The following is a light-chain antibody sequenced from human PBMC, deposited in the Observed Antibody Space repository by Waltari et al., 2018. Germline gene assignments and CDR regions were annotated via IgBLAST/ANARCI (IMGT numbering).Light chain of an antibody. CDR1: STDLGSSTL. CDR3: FSYADGRSLV. J-gene: IGLJ2*01. V-gene: IGLV2-23*01. CDR2: EGT. Sequence: QSALTQPASVSGSPGQSISISCTGSSTDLGSSTLVSWYQHHPDKAPKLLIYEGTARPSGISHRFSGSKSGNTASLTISTLQAEDEADYYCFSYADGRSLVFGGGTKVTVL.